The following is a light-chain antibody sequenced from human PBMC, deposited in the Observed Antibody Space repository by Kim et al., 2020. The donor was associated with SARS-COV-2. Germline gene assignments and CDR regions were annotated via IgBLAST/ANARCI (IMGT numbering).Light chain of an antibody. Sequence: GKSVTSSCSGSSSTIGNNYVYWHQKLPGAAPKLLIYNDYARPSGVPDRFSGSKSGTSASLAISGLRSEDEGDYYCASWDDRLSVVVFGGGTQLTVL. J-gene: IGLJ2*01. CDR1: SSTIGNNY. CDR2: NDY. V-gene: IGLV1-47*02. CDR3: ASWDDRLSVVV.